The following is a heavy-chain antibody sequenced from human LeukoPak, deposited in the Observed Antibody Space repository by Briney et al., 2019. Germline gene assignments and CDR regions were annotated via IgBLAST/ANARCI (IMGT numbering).Heavy chain of an antibody. J-gene: IGHJ4*02. V-gene: IGHV3-23*01. CDR3: AKLVGDYVTGPIDY. D-gene: IGHD4-17*01. CDR1: GFTFSSYA. CDR2: ISGSGGST. Sequence: GGSLRLSCAASGFTFSSYAMSWVRQARGRGLEWVSAISGSGGSTYYADSVKGRFTISRDNSKNTLYLQMNSLRAEDTAVYYCAKLVGDYVTGPIDYWGQGTLVTVSS.